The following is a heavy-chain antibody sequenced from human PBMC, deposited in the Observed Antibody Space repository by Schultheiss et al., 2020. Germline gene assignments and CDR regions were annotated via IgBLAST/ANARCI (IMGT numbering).Heavy chain of an antibody. V-gene: IGHV4-59*12. CDR2: IYYSGRT. Sequence: SETLSLTCTVSGGSINNYYWSWIRQPPGKGLEWIGYIYYSGRTYYSPSLKSRVTISVDTSKNQFSLKLSSVTAADTAVYYCARAERPGGGLLVLRRVIPYYFDYWGQGTLVTVSS. CDR1: GGSINNYY. CDR3: ARAERPGGGLLVLRRVIPYYFDY. D-gene: IGHD3-10*01. J-gene: IGHJ4*02.